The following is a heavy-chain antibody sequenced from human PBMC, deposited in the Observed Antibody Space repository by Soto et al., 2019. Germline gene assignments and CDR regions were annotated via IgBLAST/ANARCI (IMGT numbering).Heavy chain of an antibody. J-gene: IGHJ6*02. CDR1: GFTFSSYG. CDR2: ISYDGSNK. CDR3: ANGALSGYHSDGMDV. Sequence: GVSLRLSCAASGFTFSSYGMHGVRQAPGRGLELVAVISYDGSNKYYADSVKGRFTISRDNSKNTLYLQMNSLRAEDTAVYYCANGALSGYHSDGMDVCGQGTTVTVS. D-gene: IGHD3-22*01. V-gene: IGHV3-30*18.